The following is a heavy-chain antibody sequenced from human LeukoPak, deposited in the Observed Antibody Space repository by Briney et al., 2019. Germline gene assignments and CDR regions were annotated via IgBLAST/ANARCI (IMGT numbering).Heavy chain of an antibody. CDR1: GYTFTSYD. D-gene: IGHD3-22*01. Sequence: SVKVSCKASGYTFTSYDISWVRQAPGQGLEWMGGIIPIFGTANYAQKFQGRVTITADESTSTAYMELSSLRSEDTAVYYCARELYYYDSSGYRNDAFDIWGQGTMVTVSS. CDR3: ARELYYYDSSGYRNDAFDI. CDR2: IIPIFGTA. J-gene: IGHJ3*02. V-gene: IGHV1-69*13.